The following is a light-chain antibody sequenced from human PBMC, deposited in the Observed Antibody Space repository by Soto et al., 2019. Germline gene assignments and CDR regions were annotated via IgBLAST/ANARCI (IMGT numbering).Light chain of an antibody. CDR1: QSVSSSY. CDR3: QQRAGSST. J-gene: IGKJ5*01. Sequence: DIVRTQSPGTQSVSPGERATLSCRASQSVSSSYLAWYQQKPGQAPRLLIYGASSRATGIPDRFSGSGSGTDFTLTISRLEPEDFAVYYCQQRAGSSTFGQGTRLEI. V-gene: IGKV3-20*01. CDR2: GAS.